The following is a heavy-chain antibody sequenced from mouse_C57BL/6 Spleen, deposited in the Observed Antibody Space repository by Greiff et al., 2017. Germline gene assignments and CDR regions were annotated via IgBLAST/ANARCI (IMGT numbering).Heavy chain of an antibody. CDR3: ARSVYYGLDY. D-gene: IGHD1-1*01. CDR1: GYSFTGYY. CDR2: INPSTGGT. V-gene: IGHV1-42*01. Sequence: EVKLVESGPELVKPGASVKISCKASGYSFTGYYMNWVKQSPEKSLEWIGEINPSTGGTTYNQKFKAKATLTVDKSSSTAYMQLKSLTSEDSAVYYCARSVYYGLDYWGQGTTLTVSS. J-gene: IGHJ2*01.